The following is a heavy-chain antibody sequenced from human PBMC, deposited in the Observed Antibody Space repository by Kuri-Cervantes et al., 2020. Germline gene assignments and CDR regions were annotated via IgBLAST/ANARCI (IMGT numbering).Heavy chain of an antibody. CDR2: IKQDGSEK. CDR3: ARVGVRGSYNQIGYYFDY. D-gene: IGHD1-26*01. J-gene: IGHJ4*02. V-gene: IGHV3-7*01. Sequence: GGSLRLSCVGSGFTFSSYWMSWVRQAPGKGLEWVANIKQDGSEKYYVGSVKGRFTVSRDNAKNSIYLQMNSLRDEDTAVYYCARVGVRGSYNQIGYYFDYWGQGTLVTVSS. CDR1: GFTFSSYW.